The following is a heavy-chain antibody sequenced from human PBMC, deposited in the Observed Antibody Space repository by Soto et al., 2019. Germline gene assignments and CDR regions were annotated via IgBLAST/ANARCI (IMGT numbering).Heavy chain of an antibody. Sequence: QVQLVESGGGVVQPGRSLRLSCAASGFTFSSYAMHWVRQAPGKGLEWVAVISYDGSNKSYADSVKGRFTISRDNSKNTLYLQMNSLRAEDTAVYYCARDRSGLGSSMKDAFDIWGQGTMVTVSS. CDR2: ISYDGSNK. CDR3: ARDRSGLGSSMKDAFDI. V-gene: IGHV3-30-3*01. J-gene: IGHJ3*02. D-gene: IGHD1-26*01. CDR1: GFTFSSYA.